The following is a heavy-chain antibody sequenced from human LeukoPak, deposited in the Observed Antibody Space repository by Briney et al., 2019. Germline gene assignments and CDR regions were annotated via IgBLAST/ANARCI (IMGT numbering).Heavy chain of an antibody. CDR1: GFTFGDYA. Sequence: GGSLRLSCTASGFTFGDYAMSWVRQAPGEGLEWVGFIRSKAYGGTTEYAASVKGRFTISRDDSKSIAYLQMNSLKTEDTAVYYCTRDLYYDFWSGFDYWGQGTLVTVSS. V-gene: IGHV3-49*04. CDR3: TRDLYYDFWSGFDY. J-gene: IGHJ4*02. CDR2: IRSKAYGGTT. D-gene: IGHD3-3*01.